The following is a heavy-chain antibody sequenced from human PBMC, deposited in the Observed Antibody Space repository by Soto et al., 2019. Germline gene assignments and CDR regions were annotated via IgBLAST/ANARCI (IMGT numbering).Heavy chain of an antibody. J-gene: IGHJ4*02. CDR3: ARDRGIFYGSGSYYTTFDY. CDR1: GGTFSSYA. D-gene: IGHD3-10*01. CDR2: IIPIFGTA. V-gene: IGHV1-69*13. Sequence: SVKVSCKASGGTFSSYAISWVRQAPGQGLEWMGGIIPIFGTANYAQKFQGRVTITADESTSTAYMELSSLRSEDTAVYYCARDRGIFYGSGSYYTTFDYWGQGTLVTVSS.